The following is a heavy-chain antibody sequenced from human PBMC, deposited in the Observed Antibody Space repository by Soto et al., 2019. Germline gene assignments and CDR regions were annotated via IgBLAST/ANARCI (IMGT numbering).Heavy chain of an antibody. CDR2: ISYDGSNK. Sequence: GGSLRLSCAASGFTFSSYAMHWVRQAPGKGLEWVAVISYDGSNKYYADSVEGRFTISRDNSKNTLYLQMNSLRAEDTAVYYCARQRWLQLYDYWGPGTLVTVSS. CDR3: ARQRWLQLYDY. J-gene: IGHJ4*02. CDR1: GFTFSSYA. D-gene: IGHD1-1*01. V-gene: IGHV3-30-3*01.